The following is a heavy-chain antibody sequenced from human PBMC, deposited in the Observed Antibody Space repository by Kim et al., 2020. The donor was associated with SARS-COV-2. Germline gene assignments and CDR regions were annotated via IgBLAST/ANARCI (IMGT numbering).Heavy chain of an antibody. J-gene: IGHJ6*02. CDR1: GGTFSSYA. D-gene: IGHD3-10*01. Sequence: SVKVSCKASGGTFSSYAISWVRQAPGQGLEWMGGIIPIFGTANYAQKFQGRVTITADESTSTAYMELSSLRSEDTAVYYCASFPPFPRDAYGSGSYGYYYYYYGMDVWGQGTTVTVSS. CDR3: ASFPPFPRDAYGSGSYGYYYYYYGMDV. CDR2: IIPIFGTA. V-gene: IGHV1-69*13.